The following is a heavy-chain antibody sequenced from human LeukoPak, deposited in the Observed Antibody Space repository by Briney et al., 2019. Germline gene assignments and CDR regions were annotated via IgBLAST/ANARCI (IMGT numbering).Heavy chain of an antibody. CDR2: INPSGGST. CDR1: GYTFTSYY. J-gene: IGHJ6*02. D-gene: IGHD3-10*01. V-gene: IGHV1-46*01. CDR3: AREGLWFGELLYYYYYYGMDV. Sequence: GASVKVSCKASGYTFTSYYMHWVRQAPGRGLEWMGIINPSGGSTSYAQKFQGRVTMTRDTSTSTVYMELSSLRSEDTAVYYCAREGLWFGELLYYYYYYGMDVWGQGTTVTVSS.